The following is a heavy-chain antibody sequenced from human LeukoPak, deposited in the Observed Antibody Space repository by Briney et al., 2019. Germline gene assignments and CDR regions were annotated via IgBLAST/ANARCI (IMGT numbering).Heavy chain of an antibody. Sequence: KAGGSLRLSCAASGFTFSDYNMNWVRQAPGKGLEWVSSISNSSSYIYYADSVKGRFTISRDNAKNSLYLQMNSLRAEDTAVYYCASAGGRWLQLFTFGDAFDIWGQGTMVTVSS. D-gene: IGHD5-24*01. CDR1: GFTFSDYN. J-gene: IGHJ3*02. V-gene: IGHV3-21*04. CDR3: ASAGGRWLQLFTFGDAFDI. CDR2: ISNSSSYI.